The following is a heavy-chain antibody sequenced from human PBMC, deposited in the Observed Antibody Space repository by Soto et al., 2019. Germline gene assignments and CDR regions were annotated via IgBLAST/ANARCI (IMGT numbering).Heavy chain of an antibody. V-gene: IGHV4-61*08. CDR2: IYYSGST. CDR3: ARGVGYYGSGSYSHFDY. D-gene: IGHD3-10*01. Sequence: SETLFGTCTISGCSMSSGGYYWSWIRQHPGKGLEWIGYIYYSGSTNYNPSLKSRVTISVDTSKNQFSLKLSSVTAADTAVYYCARGVGYYGSGSYSHFDYWGQGTLVTGSS. J-gene: IGHJ4*02. CDR1: GCSMSSGGYY.